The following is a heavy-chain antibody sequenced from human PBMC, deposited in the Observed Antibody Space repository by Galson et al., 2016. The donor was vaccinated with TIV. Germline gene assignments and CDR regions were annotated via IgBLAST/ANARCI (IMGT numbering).Heavy chain of an antibody. Sequence: SLRLSCAASGVTFSIYSMNWVRQAPGKGLEWVAYISETSAYIYYADSVKGRFTISRDNAKNSLSLQMNSLRAEDTAVNYCARDSDATARASRMDVWGQGTIVTVSS. J-gene: IGHJ6*02. CDR3: ARDSDATARASRMDV. CDR2: ISETSAYI. D-gene: IGHD4-17*01. CDR1: GVTFSIYS. V-gene: IGHV3-21*01.